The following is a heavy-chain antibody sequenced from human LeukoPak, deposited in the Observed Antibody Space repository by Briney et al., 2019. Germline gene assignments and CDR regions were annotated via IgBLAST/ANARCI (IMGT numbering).Heavy chain of an antibody. J-gene: IGHJ6*03. CDR3: ARDRNDYGDYYYYYIDV. D-gene: IGHD4-17*01. V-gene: IGHV3-66*02. CDR1: GFTVSSNY. Sequence: VGSLRLSCAASGFTVSSNYMRWVRQATGKGLEWVSVIYSGGSTYYADSVRGRFTISRDNSKNTLYLQMNSLRAEDTAVYYCARDRNDYGDYYYYYIDVWGKGTTVTVSS. CDR2: IYSGGST.